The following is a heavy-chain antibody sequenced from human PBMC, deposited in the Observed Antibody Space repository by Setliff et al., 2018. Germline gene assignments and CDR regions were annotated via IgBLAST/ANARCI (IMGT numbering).Heavy chain of an antibody. J-gene: IGHJ6*03. V-gene: IGHV7-4-1*02. CDR2: INTNTGNP. Sequence: ASVKVSCKASGYTFTSYARNWVRQAPGQGLEWMGWINTNTGNPTYAQGFTGRFVFSLDTSVSTAYLQISSLKAEDTAVYYCARDNRGYAWDYYYYMDVWGKGTTVTVSS. CDR3: ARDNRGYAWDYYYYMDV. D-gene: IGHD2-15*01. CDR1: GYTFTSYA.